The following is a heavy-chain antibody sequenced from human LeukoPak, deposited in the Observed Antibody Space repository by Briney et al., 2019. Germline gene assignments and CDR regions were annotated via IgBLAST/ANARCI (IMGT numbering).Heavy chain of an antibody. CDR2: IWSDGSSI. J-gene: IGHJ6*02. CDR1: GFTFSSYG. V-gene: IGHV3-33*01. Sequence: PGTSLRLSCAASGFTFSSYGMHWVRQGPGKGLEWVAIIWSDGSSIYPADSVKGRFTTSRDNSKNTLYLQMNSLRVEDTAVYYCARRSAGTYGMDVWGQGTTVTVSS. D-gene: IGHD1-1*01. CDR3: ARRSAGTYGMDV.